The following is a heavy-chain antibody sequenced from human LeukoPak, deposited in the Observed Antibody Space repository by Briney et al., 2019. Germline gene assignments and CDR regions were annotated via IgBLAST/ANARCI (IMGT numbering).Heavy chain of an antibody. D-gene: IGHD3-3*01. CDR2: IIPIFGTA. J-gene: IGHJ5*02. CDR3: ARDKYDFWSGYPDNWFDP. Sequence: SVKVSCKASGGTFSSYAISWVRQAPGQGLEWMGGIIPIFGTANYAQKFQGRVTITTDESTSTAYMELSSLRSEDTAVYYCARDKYDFWSGYPDNWFDPWGQGTLVTVS. V-gene: IGHV1-69*05. CDR1: GGTFSSYA.